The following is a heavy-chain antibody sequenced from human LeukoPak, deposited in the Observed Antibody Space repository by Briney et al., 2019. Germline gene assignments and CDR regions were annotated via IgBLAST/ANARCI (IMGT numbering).Heavy chain of an antibody. Sequence: PGGSLRLSCAASGFTFSNAWMSWVRQAPGKGLEWVGRIKSKTDGGTADYAAPVKGRFTISRDDSKNTLYLQMNSLKSEDTAVYYCTTGEAYSSGHFGYWGQGTLVTVSS. CDR1: GFTFSNAW. CDR2: IKSKTDGGTA. V-gene: IGHV3-15*01. D-gene: IGHD6-19*01. CDR3: TTGEAYSSGHFGY. J-gene: IGHJ4*02.